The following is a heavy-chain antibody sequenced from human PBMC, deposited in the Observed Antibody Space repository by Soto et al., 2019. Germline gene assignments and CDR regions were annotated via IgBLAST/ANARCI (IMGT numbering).Heavy chain of an antibody. V-gene: IGHV4-30-2*01. CDR3: AGVRGPYCGGNCDPPTASWFDP. Sequence: QLQLQESGSGLVKPSQTLSLTCAVSGGSISSGGYSWSWIRQPPGKGLGWIGYIYHSGSTYYHPALKNRVTTSVDRSKNQFSLKLSSVTAADTAVYYCAGVRGPYCGGNCDPPTASWFDPWGQGTLVTVSS. D-gene: IGHD2-21*02. CDR2: IYHSGST. J-gene: IGHJ5*02. CDR1: GGSISSGGYS.